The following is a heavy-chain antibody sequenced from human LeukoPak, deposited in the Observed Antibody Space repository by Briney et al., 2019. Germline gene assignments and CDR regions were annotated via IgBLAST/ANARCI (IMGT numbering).Heavy chain of an antibody. Sequence: SETLSLTCTVSGGSISSYYWSWIRQPPGKGLEWIWYIYYSGSANYNPSLKSRVTISVDTSKNQFSLKLSSVTAADTAVYYCARDREGGPYGPAFDIWGQGTMVTVSS. D-gene: IGHD3-16*01. CDR2: IYYSGSA. V-gene: IGHV4-59*01. CDR3: ARDREGGPYGPAFDI. CDR1: GGSISSYY. J-gene: IGHJ3*02.